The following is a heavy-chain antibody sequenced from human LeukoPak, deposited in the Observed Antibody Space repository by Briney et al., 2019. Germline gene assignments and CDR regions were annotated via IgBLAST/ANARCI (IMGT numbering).Heavy chain of an antibody. CDR1: GYSFTSYW. Sequence: GESLKISCKGSGYSFTSYWISWVRQMPGKGLEWMGIIYPGDSDTRYSPSFQGQVTISADKSISTAYLQWSSLKASDTAMYYCARGMTAATNWFDPWGQGTLVTVSS. CDR3: ARGMTAATNWFDP. V-gene: IGHV5-51*01. J-gene: IGHJ5*02. CDR2: IYPGDSDT. D-gene: IGHD6-13*01.